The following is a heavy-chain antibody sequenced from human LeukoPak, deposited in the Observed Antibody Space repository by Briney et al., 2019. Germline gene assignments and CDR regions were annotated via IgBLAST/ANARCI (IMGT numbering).Heavy chain of an antibody. CDR1: GYTFTRYD. CDR2: ISAYNGNT. CDR3: ARGGTSGSYDY. D-gene: IGHD1-26*01. V-gene: IGHV1-18*01. Sequence: ASVKVSCKASGYTFTRYDINWVRQAPGQGLEWMGWISAYNGNTNYAQKLQGRVTMTTDTSTTTVYMELRSLKSDDTAVYYCARGGTSGSYDYWGQGTLVTVSS. J-gene: IGHJ4*02.